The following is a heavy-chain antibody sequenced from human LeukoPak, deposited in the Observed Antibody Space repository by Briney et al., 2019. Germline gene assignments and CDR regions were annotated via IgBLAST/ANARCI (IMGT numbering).Heavy chain of an antibody. CDR2: IIPIFGTA. Sequence: SVKVSCKASGGTFSSYAISWVRQAPGQGLEWMGGIIPIFGTANYAQKFQGRVTITADESTSTAYMELSSPRSEDTAVYYCNIGEFTHPLNFDYWGQGTLVTVSS. D-gene: IGHD3-10*01. V-gene: IGHV1-69*13. J-gene: IGHJ4*02. CDR1: GGTFSSYA. CDR3: NIGEFTHPLNFDY.